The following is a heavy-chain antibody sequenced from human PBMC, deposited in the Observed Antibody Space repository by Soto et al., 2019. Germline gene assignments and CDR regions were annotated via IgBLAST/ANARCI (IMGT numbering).Heavy chain of an antibody. CDR3: AKGGRQWLVASDFNY. CDR2: VSHDGRNT. V-gene: IGHV3-30*18. D-gene: IGHD6-19*01. J-gene: IGHJ4*02. Sequence: VQLVESGGGVVQPGRSLRLSCAASGFTFSDYAMHWVRQAPGKGLEWVAVVSHDGRNTHYADSVKGRFTISRDSSKNTVHLEMTILRAEDTAVYYCAKGGRQWLVASDFNYWGQGALVTVSS. CDR1: GFTFSDYA.